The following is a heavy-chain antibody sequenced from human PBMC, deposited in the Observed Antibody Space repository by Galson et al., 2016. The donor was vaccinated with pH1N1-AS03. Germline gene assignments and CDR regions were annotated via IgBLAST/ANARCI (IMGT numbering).Heavy chain of an antibody. CDR3: ASSRIAAHTYYYHGIDV. CDR1: GYSFANYW. CDR2: IDPGDSDT. J-gene: IGHJ6*02. Sequence: QSGAEVKKPGESLKISCKASGYSFANYWIGWVRQMPGKGLEWMGIIDPGDSDTRYSPSFQGQVTISADKSLSTAYLQWSSLKASDTAMYYCASSRIAAHTYYYHGIDVWGQGTTVTVSS. D-gene: IGHD6-6*01. V-gene: IGHV5-51*01.